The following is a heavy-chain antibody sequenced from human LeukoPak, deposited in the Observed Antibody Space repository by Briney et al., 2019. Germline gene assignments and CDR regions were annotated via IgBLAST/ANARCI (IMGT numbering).Heavy chain of an antibody. D-gene: IGHD5-18*01. V-gene: IGHV3-23*01. CDR1: GFTFSSYG. CDR3: ARMDTAMVDFDC. CDR2: ISGSGGST. Sequence: GGTLRLSCAASGFTFSSYGMSWVRQAPGKGLEWVSTISGSGGSTYYADSVKGRFTISRDNSKNTLYLQMNSLRAEDAAVYYCARMDTAMVDFDCWGQGTLVTVSS. J-gene: IGHJ4*02.